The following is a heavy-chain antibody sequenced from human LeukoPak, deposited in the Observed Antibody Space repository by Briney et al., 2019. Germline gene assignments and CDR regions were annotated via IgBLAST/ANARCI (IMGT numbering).Heavy chain of an antibody. CDR3: ARDFNRLLWFGEFYSGIDY. Sequence: GASVKVSCKASGYTFTGYYMHWVRQAPGQGLEWMGRINPNSGGTNYAQKFQGRVIMTRDTSISTAYMELSRLRSDDTAVYYCARDFNRLLWFGEFYSGIDYWGQGTLVTVSS. J-gene: IGHJ4*02. V-gene: IGHV1-2*06. CDR1: GYTFTGYY. CDR2: INPNSGGT. D-gene: IGHD3-10*01.